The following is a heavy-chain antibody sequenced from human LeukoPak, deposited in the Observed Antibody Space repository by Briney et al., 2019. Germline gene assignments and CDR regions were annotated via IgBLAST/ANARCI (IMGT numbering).Heavy chain of an antibody. D-gene: IGHD6-13*01. CDR1: GGSISRYY. J-gene: IGHJ3*02. CDR2: IYTSGST. Sequence: SETLSLTCTLSGGSISRYYWGSIPQPPRKGLECIGYIYTSGSTNSNRSLKSRVTISVATSKTKFSLKWSSVTAADRAVYYFARRVHIAALYDAFEIWGEGTMGTVSS. V-gene: IGHV4-4*09. CDR3: ARRVHIAALYDAFEI.